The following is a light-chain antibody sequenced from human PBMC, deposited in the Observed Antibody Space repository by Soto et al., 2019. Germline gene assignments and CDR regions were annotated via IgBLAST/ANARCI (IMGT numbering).Light chain of an antibody. Sequence: QSVLTQPASVSGAPGQSITISCTGTSSDIGHYDYVSWYQQHPGKAPKLMIYHVTYPPSGVSNRYSGSKSGNSASRTISGLQADDEADYYCCSLTTSHTYVFGSGTKLTVL. J-gene: IGLJ1*01. V-gene: IGLV2-14*03. CDR1: SSDIGHYDY. CDR2: HVT. CDR3: CSLTTSHTYV.